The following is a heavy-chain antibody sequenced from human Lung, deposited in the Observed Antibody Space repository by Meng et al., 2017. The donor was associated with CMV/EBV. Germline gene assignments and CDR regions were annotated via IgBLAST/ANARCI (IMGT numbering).Heavy chain of an antibody. V-gene: IGHV3-21*03. Sequence: GESXKISCAASGFSFSTYSMNWVRQTPGKGLEWVSSITSSSSYIFYADSVKGRFIISRDNAKNSLYLQMNSLKAEDTGVYYCARDGGSGWSWGQGTLV. CDR2: ITSSSSYI. CDR1: GFSFSTYS. CDR3: ARDGGSGWS. D-gene: IGHD6-19*01. J-gene: IGHJ5*02.